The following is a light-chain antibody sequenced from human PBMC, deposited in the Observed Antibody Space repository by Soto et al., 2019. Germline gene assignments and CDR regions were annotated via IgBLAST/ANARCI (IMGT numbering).Light chain of an antibody. CDR2: EVS. CDR1: SRDVGGYNY. J-gene: IGLJ3*02. V-gene: IGLV2-8*01. Sequence: QSVLTQPPSASGSPGQSVTISCTGTSRDVGGYNYVSWYQQHPGKAPKLIISEVSKRPSGVPDRFSGSKSGNTASLSVSGLQADDEADYYCSSYAGSNNLVFGGGSKVTAL. CDR3: SSYAGSNNLV.